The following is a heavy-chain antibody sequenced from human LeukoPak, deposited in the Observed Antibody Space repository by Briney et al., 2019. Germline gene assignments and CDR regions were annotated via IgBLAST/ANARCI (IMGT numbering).Heavy chain of an antibody. V-gene: IGHV4-59*11. D-gene: IGHD6-19*01. CDR3: ARGSGWHSY. CDR1: GGSISSHY. Sequence: SETLSLTCTVSGGSISSHYWSWIRQPPGKGLEWIGYIYYSGSTNYNPSLKSRVTISVHTSKNQFSLNLSSVTAADTAVYYCARGSGWHSYWGQGTLVTVSS. J-gene: IGHJ4*02. CDR2: IYYSGST.